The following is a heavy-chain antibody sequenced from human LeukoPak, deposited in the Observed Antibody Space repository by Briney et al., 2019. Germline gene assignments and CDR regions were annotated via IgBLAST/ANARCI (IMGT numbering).Heavy chain of an antibody. J-gene: IGHJ4*02. V-gene: IGHV2-5*02. Sequence: QTLTLTCSLSGFSLTTRPLGVGWIRQPPGKALEWLAVIYWDNDKRYNPSLKTRLTVTTATSKNQVVLIMTNMDPVDTATYYCAHRRSGYDWNDRDFDYWALGTLVTVSS. CDR3: AHRRSGYDWNDRDFDY. CDR2: IYWDNDK. CDR1: GFSLTTRPLG. D-gene: IGHD1-20*01.